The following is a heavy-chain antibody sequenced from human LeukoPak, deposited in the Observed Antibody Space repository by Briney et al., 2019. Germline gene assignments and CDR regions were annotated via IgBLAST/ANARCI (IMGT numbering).Heavy chain of an antibody. V-gene: IGHV3-23*01. D-gene: IGHD3-10*01. Sequence: PGGSLRLSCAASGFTFSSYAMSWVRQAPGKGLEWVSSISGSTNYADYADSVKGRFTMSRDTSNNTLYLQLSSLRAEDTAVYFCAKVSGTYYYVFDFWGQGALVTVSS. CDR1: GFTFSSYA. CDR2: ISGSTNYA. CDR3: AKVSGTYYYVFDF. J-gene: IGHJ4*02.